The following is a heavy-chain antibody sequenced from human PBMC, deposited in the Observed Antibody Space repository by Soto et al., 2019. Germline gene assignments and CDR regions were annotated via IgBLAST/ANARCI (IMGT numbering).Heavy chain of an antibody. D-gene: IGHD1-26*01. J-gene: IGHJ5*02. CDR2: IKSKSYGAAT. CDR3: TTAGVHSGSYHWFDP. V-gene: IGHV3-15*07. Sequence: GGSLRLSCEASGFTFNIAWMNWVRQAPGKGLEWVGRIKSKSYGAATDYTTPVKGRFTISRDDSKNRLYLQMTSLKTEDTGVYYCTTAGVHSGSYHWFDPWGPGTLVTVSS. CDR1: GFTFNIAW.